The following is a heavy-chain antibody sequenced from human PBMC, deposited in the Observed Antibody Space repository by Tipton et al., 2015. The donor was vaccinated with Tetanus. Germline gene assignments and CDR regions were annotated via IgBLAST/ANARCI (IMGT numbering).Heavy chain of an antibody. CDR2: FYTTGST. CDR1: GDSISGYY. V-gene: IGHV4-4*07. D-gene: IGHD1-1*01. CDR3: ARGGQLGLGYFDL. J-gene: IGHJ2*01. Sequence: TLSLTCNVSGDSISGYYWNWIRQPAGKGLEWIGRFYTTGSTIYNPSLRSRVTMSVDTSKNQFSLTLSSATAADTAVYYCARGGQLGLGYFDLWGRGTLVTVSS.